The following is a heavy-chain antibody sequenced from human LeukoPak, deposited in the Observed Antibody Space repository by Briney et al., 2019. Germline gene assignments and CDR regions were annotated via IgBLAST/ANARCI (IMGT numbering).Heavy chain of an antibody. D-gene: IGHD3-3*01. CDR3: AREILEWLRVSYYYYMDV. CDR1: RFTFSNYS. Sequence: GGSLRLSCAASRFTFSNYSMNWFRQAPGKGLEWVSYISSSSSTIYYADSVKGRFTISRDNAKNSLYLQMNSLRAEDTAVYYCAREILEWLRVSYYYYMDVWGKGTTVTVSS. CDR2: ISSSSSTI. V-gene: IGHV3-48*01. J-gene: IGHJ6*03.